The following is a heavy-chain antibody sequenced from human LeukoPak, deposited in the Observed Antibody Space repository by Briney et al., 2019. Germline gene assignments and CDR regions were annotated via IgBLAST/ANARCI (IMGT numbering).Heavy chain of an antibody. CDR3: ARDSYYYGSGAWLFVDSRFDP. V-gene: IGHV1-69*13. CDR2: LIPIFTAA. Sequence: ASVKVSCKASGYSFTSNVISWVRQAPGQGLEWMGGLIPIFTAANYAQKFQGRVTITADESTSTAYMELSSLRSGDTAVYYCARDSYYYGSGAWLFVDSRFDPWGQGTLVTVSS. J-gene: IGHJ5*02. CDR1: GYSFTSNV. D-gene: IGHD3-10*01.